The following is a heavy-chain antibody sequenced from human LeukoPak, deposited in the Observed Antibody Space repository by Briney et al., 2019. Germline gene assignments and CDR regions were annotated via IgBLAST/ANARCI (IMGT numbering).Heavy chain of an antibody. Sequence: GASVKVSCKASGYTFTGYCMHWVRQAPGEGLEWMGIIIPSGGSASYAQKFQGRVTMTRDTSTSTVYMELSSLRSEDTAVYYCARTLYYYDSSAYYPGAFDIWGQGTMVTVSS. CDR1: GYTFTGYC. CDR3: ARTLYYYDSSAYYPGAFDI. D-gene: IGHD3-22*01. V-gene: IGHV1-46*01. J-gene: IGHJ3*02. CDR2: IIPSGGSA.